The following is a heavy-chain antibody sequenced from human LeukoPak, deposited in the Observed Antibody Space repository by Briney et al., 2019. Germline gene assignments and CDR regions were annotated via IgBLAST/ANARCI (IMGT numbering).Heavy chain of an antibody. CDR2: ISWDGGST. J-gene: IGHJ3*02. D-gene: IGHD3-10*01. Sequence: GGSLRLSCAASGFTFDDYAMHWVRQAPGKGLEWVSLISWDGGSTYYADSVKGRFTISRDNSKNSLYLQMNSLIAEDTALYYCAKDTRAGRAKGDAFDIWGQGTMVTVSS. CDR1: GFTFDDYA. CDR3: AKDTRAGRAKGDAFDI. V-gene: IGHV3-43D*04.